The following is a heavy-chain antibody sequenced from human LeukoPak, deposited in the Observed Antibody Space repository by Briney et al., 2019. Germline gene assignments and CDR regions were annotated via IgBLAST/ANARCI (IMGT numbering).Heavy chain of an antibody. CDR2: INPNSGGT. V-gene: IGHV1-2*02. CDR1: GYTFSGYY. J-gene: IGHJ4*02. Sequence: ASVKVSCKASGYTFSGYYMHWVRQAPGQGLEWMGWINPNSGGTNYAQKFQGRVTMTRDTSISTAYMEPSRLRSDDTAVYYCAAPVRGVKSFDYWGQGTLVTVSS. CDR3: AAPVRGVKSFDY. D-gene: IGHD3-10*01.